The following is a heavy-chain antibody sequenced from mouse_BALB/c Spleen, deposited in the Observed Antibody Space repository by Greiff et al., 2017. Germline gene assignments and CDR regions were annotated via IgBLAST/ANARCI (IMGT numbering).Heavy chain of an antibody. J-gene: IGHJ2*01. V-gene: IGHV5-6-5*01. D-gene: IGHD1-1*01. Sequence: EVKVVESGGGLVKPGGSLKLSCAASGFTFSSYAMSWVRQTPEKRLEWVASISSGGSTYYPDSVKGRFTISRVNARNILYLQMSSLRSEDTAMYYCARDYGSSYPFDYWGQGTTLTVSS. CDR2: ISSGGST. CDR1: GFTFSSYA. CDR3: ARDYGSSYPFDY.